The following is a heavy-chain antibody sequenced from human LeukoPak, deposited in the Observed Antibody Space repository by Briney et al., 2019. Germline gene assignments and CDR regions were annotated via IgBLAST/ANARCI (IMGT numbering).Heavy chain of an antibody. CDR3: ARDIAAAEYNWFDP. CDR1: GGSISSGSYY. Sequence: SETLSLTCTVSGGSISSGSYYWSWIRQPAGKGLEWIGRIYTSGSTNYNPSLKSRVTISVDTSKNQFSLRLRSVTAADTAVYYCARDIAAAEYNWFDPWGQGTLVTVSS. CDR2: IYTSGST. J-gene: IGHJ5*02. V-gene: IGHV4-61*02. D-gene: IGHD6-13*01.